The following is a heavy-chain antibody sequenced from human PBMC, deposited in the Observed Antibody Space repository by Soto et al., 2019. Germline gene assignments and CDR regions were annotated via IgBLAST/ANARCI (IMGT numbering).Heavy chain of an antibody. CDR2: IYPDDSDT. V-gene: IGHV5-51*03. CDR1: GYTFTTYW. Sequence: DEQLVQSGAEVKKPGESLKISCKGSGYTFTTYWVSLVRQMPGKGLEWMGIIYPDDSDTRYSPSFQGQVTISADKSIDTAYLQWSSLKSSDTAMYYCARRAGSSFDLQYGLDVWGQGTTVTVSS. J-gene: IGHJ6*02. D-gene: IGHD2-2*01. CDR3: ARRAGSSFDLQYGLDV.